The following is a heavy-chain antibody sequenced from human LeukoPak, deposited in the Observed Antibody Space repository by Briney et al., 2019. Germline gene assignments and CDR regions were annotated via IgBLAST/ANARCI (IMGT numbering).Heavy chain of an antibody. V-gene: IGHV3-74*01. Sequence: GGSLRLSCAASGFTFSSYWLHWVRQAPGKGLEWVSRINSDGTTTSYAASVKGRFTNSRDNAKNTLCLQMNSLRAEDTAVYYCATGYCSGSSCYRAFEFWRQGTLVSVSS. CDR1: GFTFSSYW. CDR2: INSDGTTT. CDR3: ATGYCSGSSCYRAFEF. J-gene: IGHJ4*02. D-gene: IGHD2-15*01.